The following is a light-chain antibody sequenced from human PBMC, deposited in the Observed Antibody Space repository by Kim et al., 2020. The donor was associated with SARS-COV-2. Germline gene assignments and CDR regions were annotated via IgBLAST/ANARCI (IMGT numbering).Light chain of an antibody. CDR2: VAS. CDR1: QTVSSY. V-gene: IGKV3-15*01. J-gene: IGKJ4*01. CDR3: QQYNKWPPT. Sequence: EIVMTQSPATLSLSPGERATLSCKASQTVSSYIAWYQQKPGQAPSLLIYVASTRATGIPARFSGSGSGTEFTLTISSMQSEDFAVYYCQQYNKWPPTFGGGTTVDIK.